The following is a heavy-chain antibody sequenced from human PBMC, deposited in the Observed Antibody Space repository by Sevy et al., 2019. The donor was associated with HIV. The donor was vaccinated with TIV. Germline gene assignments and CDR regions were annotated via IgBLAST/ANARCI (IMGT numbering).Heavy chain of an antibody. CDR1: GFTVSSNY. D-gene: IGHD3-22*01. CDR3: ARVGFDSSGYYNRGGYFDY. CDR2: IYSGGST. J-gene: IGHJ4*02. Sequence: GGSLRLSCAASGFTVSSNYMSWVRQAPGKGLEWVSVIYSGGSTYYADSVKGRFTISRDNSKNTLYLQMNMLRAEDTAVYYCARVGFDSSGYYNRGGYFDYWGQGTLVTVSS. V-gene: IGHV3-53*01.